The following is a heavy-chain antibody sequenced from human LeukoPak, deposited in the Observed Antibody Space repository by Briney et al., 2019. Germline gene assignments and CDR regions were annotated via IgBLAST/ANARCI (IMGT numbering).Heavy chain of an antibody. CDR1: GGSISSYY. Sequence: PSETLSLTCTVSGGSISSYYWSWIRQPPGKGLEWIGYIYYSGSTNYNPSLKSRVTISVDTSKNQFSLKLSSVTAADTAVYYCARGYCSGGSCYLRGWGRGTLVTVSS. CDR2: IYYSGST. J-gene: IGHJ4*02. D-gene: IGHD2-15*01. CDR3: ARGYCSGGSCYLRG. V-gene: IGHV4-59*01.